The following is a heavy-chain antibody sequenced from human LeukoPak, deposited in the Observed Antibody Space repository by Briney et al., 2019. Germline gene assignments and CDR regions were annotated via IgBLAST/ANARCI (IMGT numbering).Heavy chain of an antibody. Sequence: PSETLSLTCAVSGYSISSSNWWGWIRQPPGKGLEWIGYIYYSGSTNYNPSLKSRVTMSVDTSKNQFSLKLSSVTAADTAVYYCARGGGYYYYMDVWDKGTTVTVSS. CDR3: ARGGGYYYYMDV. V-gene: IGHV4-28*03. CDR1: GYSISSSNW. J-gene: IGHJ6*04. CDR2: IYYSGST. D-gene: IGHD3-16*01.